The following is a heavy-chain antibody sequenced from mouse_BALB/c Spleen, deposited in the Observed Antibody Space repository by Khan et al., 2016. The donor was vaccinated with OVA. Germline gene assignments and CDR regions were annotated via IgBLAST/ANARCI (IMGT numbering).Heavy chain of an antibody. CDR3: AWGTYYAMDD. D-gene: IGHD3-3*01. Sequence: VELVESGAELARPGASVKMSCKASGYTFTSYTMHWVKQRPGQGLEWIGYINPSSGYTNYNQKFKGKATLTADKSSSTAYMQLSSLTSEDTAVYDCAWGTYYAMDDWGQGTSGTVSS. CDR2: INPSSGYT. J-gene: IGHJ4*01. V-gene: IGHV1-4*01. CDR1: GYTFTSYT.